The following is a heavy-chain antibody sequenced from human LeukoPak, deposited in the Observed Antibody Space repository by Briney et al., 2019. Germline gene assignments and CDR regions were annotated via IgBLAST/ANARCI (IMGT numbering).Heavy chain of an antibody. CDR2: INSDGSST. CDR3: ATSRTSDY. CDR1: GFTFSSYW. V-gene: IGHV3-74*01. J-gene: IGHJ4*02. Sequence: GGSLRLSCAASGFTFSSYWMHWVRQAPGKGLMWVSHINSDGSSTNYADSVKGRFTISRDNAKNTRFLQMNSLRAEDTAVYYCATSRTSDYWGPGTLVTVSS.